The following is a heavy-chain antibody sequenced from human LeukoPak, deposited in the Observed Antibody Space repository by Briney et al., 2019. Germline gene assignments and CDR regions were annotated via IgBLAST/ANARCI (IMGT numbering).Heavy chain of an antibody. J-gene: IGHJ4*02. CDR3: AKGEMATISHFDY. Sequence: SGGSLRLSCAASGFTFSSYGMHWVRQAPGKGLEWVAVISYDGSNKYYADSVKGRFTISRDNSKNTLYLQMSSLRAEDTAVYYCAKGEMATISHFDYWGQGTLVTVSS. CDR2: ISYDGSNK. V-gene: IGHV3-30*18. CDR1: GFTFSSYG. D-gene: IGHD5-24*01.